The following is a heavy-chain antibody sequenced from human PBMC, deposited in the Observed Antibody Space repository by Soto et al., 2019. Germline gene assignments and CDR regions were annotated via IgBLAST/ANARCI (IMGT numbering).Heavy chain of an antibody. V-gene: IGHV3-30-3*01. CDR1: GFTFSDFE. CDR3: ARRTGTAPRFDY. CDR2: ISYDGSNQ. J-gene: IGHJ4*02. Sequence: QVQLVESGGGVVQPGRSLRLSCSASGFTFSDFEMYWVRQAPGKGLDWVSVISYDGSNQYYAGSVKGRFTVSRDNSKNTLFLLMNSLSPEDTAVYFCARRTGTAPRFDYWGQGTLVTVSS. D-gene: IGHD1-7*01.